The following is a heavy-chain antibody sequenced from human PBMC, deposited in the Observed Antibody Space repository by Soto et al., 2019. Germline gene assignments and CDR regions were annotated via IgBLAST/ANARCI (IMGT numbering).Heavy chain of an antibody. CDR2: INTHSGNT. CDR1: GYTFTTYG. V-gene: IGHV1-18*01. J-gene: IGHJ6*02. CDR3: TREGSAPYYYYGMDA. D-gene: IGHD3-10*01. Sequence: GASVKVSCKASGYTFTTYGICWVRQAPGQGLEWLGWINTHSGNTNYAQNLQGRVIMTADTSTSTAYMELRSLRSDDTAIYYCTREGSAPYYYYGMDAWGQGTTVTVS.